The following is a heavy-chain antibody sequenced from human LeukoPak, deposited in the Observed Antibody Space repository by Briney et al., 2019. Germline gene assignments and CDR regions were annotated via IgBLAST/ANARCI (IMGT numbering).Heavy chain of an antibody. D-gene: IGHD3-10*01. Sequence: GGSLRLSCAASGFTFGSYSMNWVRQAPGKGLEWVSSISHTSAYIYYADSVKGRCTISRDNAKNSLYLQMSSLRAEDTAVYYCARLGLGRGFDFWGQGALATVSS. J-gene: IGHJ4*02. V-gene: IGHV3-21*01. CDR3: ARLGLGRGFDF. CDR2: ISHTSAYI. CDR1: GFTFGSYS.